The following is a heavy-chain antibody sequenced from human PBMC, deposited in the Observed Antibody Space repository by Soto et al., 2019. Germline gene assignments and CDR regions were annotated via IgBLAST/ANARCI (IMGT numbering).Heavy chain of an antibody. D-gene: IGHD5-12*01. CDR2: IKTDGSTT. V-gene: IGHV3-74*01. CDR1: GFTLSTYW. Sequence: EVQLVESGGVSVQPGGSLRLSCTASGFTLSTYWMHWARKAPGKGLVWVSRIKTDGSTTTYADSVKGRFTISRDNAKNTLYLQMNSLRDEDTAVYYCVRIRRGDGYTFGYWGQGTLVTVSS. CDR3: VRIRRGDGYTFGY. J-gene: IGHJ4*02.